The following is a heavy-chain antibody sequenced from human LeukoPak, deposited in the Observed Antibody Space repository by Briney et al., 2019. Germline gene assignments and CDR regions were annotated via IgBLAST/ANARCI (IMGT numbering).Heavy chain of an antibody. V-gene: IGHV4-59*01. D-gene: IGHD3-22*01. CDR1: GGSISSYY. CDR3: ARDGYDSSGYRYFQH. J-gene: IGHJ1*01. Sequence: PSETLSLTCTVSGGSISSYYWSWTRQPPGKGLEWIGYIYYSGSTNYNPSLKSRVTISVDTSKNQFSLKLSSVTAADTAVYYCARDGYDSSGYRYFQHWGQGTLVTVSS. CDR2: IYYSGST.